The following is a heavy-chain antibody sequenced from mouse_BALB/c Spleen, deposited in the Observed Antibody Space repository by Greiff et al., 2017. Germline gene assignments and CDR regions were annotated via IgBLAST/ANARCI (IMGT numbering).Heavy chain of an antibody. Sequence: EVQGVESGPGLVKPSQSLSLTCTVTGYSITSDYAWNWIRQFPGNKLEWMGYISYSGSTSYNPSLKSRISITRDTSKNQFFLQLNSVTTEDTATYYCARGLYREWFAYWGQGTLVTVSA. CDR3: ARGLYREWFAY. V-gene: IGHV3-2*02. CDR1: GYSITSDYA. J-gene: IGHJ3*01. CDR2: ISYSGST. D-gene: IGHD1-3*01.